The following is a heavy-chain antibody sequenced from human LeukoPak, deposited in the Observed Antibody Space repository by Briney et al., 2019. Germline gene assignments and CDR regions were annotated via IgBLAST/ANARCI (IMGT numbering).Heavy chain of an antibody. CDR1: GYSFTRYW. J-gene: IGHJ4*02. CDR3: ARGTYGDFDY. Sequence: GESLKISCTTSGYSFTRYWIGWVRQMPGKGLEWMGIIYPGDSDTRYSPSFQGQVTISADKSISTAYLQWSSLRASDTAMYYCARGTYGDFDYWGQGTLVTISS. V-gene: IGHV5-51*01. CDR2: IYPGDSDT. D-gene: IGHD4/OR15-4a*01.